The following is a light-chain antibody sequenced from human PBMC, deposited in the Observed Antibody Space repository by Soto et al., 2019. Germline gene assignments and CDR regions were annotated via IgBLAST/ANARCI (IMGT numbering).Light chain of an antibody. Sequence: EVVLTQSPGTLSLSPGERATLSCRASQSVSSSYLAWYQQRPGQAPRLLIYGASKRATGIPDKFSGSGSETDFTLTISRLEPEDFAVYYCQDYGSSRTFGEGTKV. CDR1: QSVSSSY. CDR3: QDYGSSRT. J-gene: IGKJ1*01. CDR2: GAS. V-gene: IGKV3-20*01.